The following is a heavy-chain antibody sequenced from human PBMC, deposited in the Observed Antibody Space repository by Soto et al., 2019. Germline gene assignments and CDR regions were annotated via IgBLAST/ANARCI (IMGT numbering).Heavy chain of an antibody. CDR1: GGSISSGGYY. CDR3: ARAPDWLSLPYYFDY. V-gene: IGHV4-31*03. Sequence: KASETLSLTCTVSGGSISSGGYYWSWIRQHPGKGLEWIGYIYYSGSTYYNPSLKSRVTISVDTSKNQFSLKLSSVTAADTAVYYCARAPDWLSLPYYFDYWGQGTLVTVSS. J-gene: IGHJ4*02. D-gene: IGHD3-22*01. CDR2: IYYSGST.